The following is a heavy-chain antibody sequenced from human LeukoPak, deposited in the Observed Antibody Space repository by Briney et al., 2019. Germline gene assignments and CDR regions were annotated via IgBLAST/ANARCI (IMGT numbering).Heavy chain of an antibody. J-gene: IGHJ6*02. Sequence: ASVKVSCKASGYTFTSYGISWVRQAPGQGLEWMGWISAYNGNTNYAQKLQGRVTMTTDTSTSTAYMELRSLRSDDTAVYYCARDRGPDRDYYYYYGMDVWGQGTTVTVSS. D-gene: IGHD3-10*01. CDR2: ISAYNGNT. V-gene: IGHV1-18*01. CDR3: ARDRGPDRDYYYYYGMDV. CDR1: GYTFTSYG.